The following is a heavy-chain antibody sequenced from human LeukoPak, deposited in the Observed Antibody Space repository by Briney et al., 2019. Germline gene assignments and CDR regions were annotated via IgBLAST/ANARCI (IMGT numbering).Heavy chain of an antibody. Sequence: GASVKVSCKASGYTFTSYYMHWVRQAPGQGLEWMGIINPSGGSTSYAQKFQGRVTMIRDTSTSTVYMELSSLRSEDTAVYYCARDRSGSSTGAWFDPWGQGTLVTVSS. CDR3: ARDRSGSSTGAWFDP. J-gene: IGHJ5*02. CDR2: INPSGGST. D-gene: IGHD2-2*01. V-gene: IGHV1-46*01. CDR1: GYTFTSYY.